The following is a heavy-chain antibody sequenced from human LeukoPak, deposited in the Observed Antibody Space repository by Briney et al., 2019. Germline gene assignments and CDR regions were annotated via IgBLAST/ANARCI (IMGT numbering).Heavy chain of an antibody. CDR2: IYYSGST. V-gene: IGHV4-59*11. CDR3: ARTRRYCSSTSCYQIIYYFDY. Sequence: SEILSLTCTVSGGSISSHYWSWIRQPPGKGLEWIGYIYYSGSTNYNPSLKSRVTISVDTSKNQFSLKLSSVTAADTAVYYCARTRRYCSSTSCYQIIYYFDYWGQGTLVTVSS. J-gene: IGHJ4*02. CDR1: GGSISSHY. D-gene: IGHD2-2*01.